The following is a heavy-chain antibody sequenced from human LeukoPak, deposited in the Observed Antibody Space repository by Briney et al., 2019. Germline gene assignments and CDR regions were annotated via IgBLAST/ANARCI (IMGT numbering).Heavy chain of an antibody. CDR1: GFPSSSYW. J-gene: IGHJ6*02. D-gene: IGHD3-3*01. Sequence: GGSLRLSCVASGFPSSSYWMTWVRQTPGKGLEWVSAISGSGGSTYYADSVKGRFTISRDNSKNTLFLQMNSLRVEDTAPYYCAKSVAIYFYYGLDVWGQGTTVTVSS. CDR3: AKSVAIYFYYGLDV. CDR2: ISGSGGST. V-gene: IGHV3-23*01.